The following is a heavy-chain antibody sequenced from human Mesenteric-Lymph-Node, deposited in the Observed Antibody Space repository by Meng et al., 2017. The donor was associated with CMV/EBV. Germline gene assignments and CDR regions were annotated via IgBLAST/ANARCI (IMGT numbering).Heavy chain of an antibody. Sequence: GESLKISCAASEFTFSYYSMNWVRQAPGKGLEWVSSISSSSSYIYYADSVKGRFTISRDNFKNTLYLQMSSLRPEDTAIYYCVRGPGIGDSSYLDYWGQGTLVTVSS. J-gene: IGHJ4*02. D-gene: IGHD4-11*01. CDR2: ISSSSSYI. V-gene: IGHV3-21*01. CDR3: VRGPGIGDSSYLDY. CDR1: EFTFSYYS.